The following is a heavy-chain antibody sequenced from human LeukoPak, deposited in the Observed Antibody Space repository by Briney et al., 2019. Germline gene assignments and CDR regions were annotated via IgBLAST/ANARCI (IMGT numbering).Heavy chain of an antibody. D-gene: IGHD5-24*01. CDR1: GGSISSGSYY. J-gene: IGHJ6*03. V-gene: IGHV4-61*02. CDR3: ARVEMATITEYYYYMDV. CDR2: IYTSGST. Sequence: SQTLSLTCTVSGGSISSGSYYWSWNRPPAGKGLEWIGRIYTSGSTNYNPSLKSRVTISVDTSKDQFSLKLSSVTAADTAVYYCARVEMATITEYYYYMDVWGKGTTVTVSS.